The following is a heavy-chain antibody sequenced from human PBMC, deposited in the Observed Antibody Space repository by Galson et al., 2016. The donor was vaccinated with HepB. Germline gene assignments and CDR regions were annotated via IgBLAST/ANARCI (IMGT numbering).Heavy chain of an antibody. J-gene: IGHJ4*02. Sequence: SLRLSCAASGFIFEDYAMHWVRQSPGKGLEWVGGISHNSDVLGYADSVKGRFTISRDNAKNSLYLQMNGLRVEDTGVYYCTREGHGGFDYWGQGTLVIVSS. CDR2: ISHNSDVL. D-gene: IGHD3-16*01. CDR3: TREGHGGFDY. V-gene: IGHV3-9*01. CDR1: GFIFEDYA.